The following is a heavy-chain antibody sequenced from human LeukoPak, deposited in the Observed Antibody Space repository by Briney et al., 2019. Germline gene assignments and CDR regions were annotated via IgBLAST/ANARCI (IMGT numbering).Heavy chain of an antibody. CDR1: GYTFTDYY. J-gene: IGHJ4*02. D-gene: IGHD3-22*01. CDR3: ARTPNYYDSSGYPDY. V-gene: IGHV1-2*02. Sequence: ASVKVSCKASGYTFTDYYIHWVRQAPGQGLEWMGWINPNSGGTNYAQKFQGRVSMTRDTSISTAYMELSRLRSDDTAVYYCARTPNYYDSSGYPDYWGQGTLVTVSS. CDR2: INPNSGGT.